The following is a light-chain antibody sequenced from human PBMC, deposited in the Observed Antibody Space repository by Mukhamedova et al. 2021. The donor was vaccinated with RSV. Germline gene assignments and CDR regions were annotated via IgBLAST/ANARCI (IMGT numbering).Light chain of an antibody. Sequence: WYQRRVHGRAPNLLIYAAAVLHDGVPSRFRGSGSGTSFTLTITSLQAEDFATYYCQQSYIAPITFGHGTRLDIK. V-gene: IGKV1-39*01. CDR2: AAA. J-gene: IGKJ5*01. CDR3: QQSYIAPIT.